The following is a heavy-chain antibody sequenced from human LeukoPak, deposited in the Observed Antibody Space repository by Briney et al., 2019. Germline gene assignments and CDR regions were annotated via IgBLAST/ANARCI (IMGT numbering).Heavy chain of an antibody. J-gene: IGHJ4*02. CDR3: TRDPRHLDY. V-gene: IGHV3-23*01. Sequence: GGSLRLSCAASGFTFSTYAMSWVRQAPGKGLEWVSSVGDTGGSTYYADSVKGRFTISRDNAKNSLYLQMNNLRADDTAVYYCTRDPRHLDYWGQGTLVTVSS. CDR2: VGDTGGST. CDR1: GFTFSTYA.